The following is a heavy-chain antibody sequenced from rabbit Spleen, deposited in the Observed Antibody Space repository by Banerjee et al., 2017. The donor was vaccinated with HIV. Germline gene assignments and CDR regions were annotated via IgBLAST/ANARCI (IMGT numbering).Heavy chain of an antibody. CDR3: ARDVGTSFSTYGMDL. CDR2: IWTHSGT. V-gene: IGHV1S43*01. CDR1: GIDFSSYYY. Sequence: QQQLEESGGGLVKPGGTLTLTCKASGIDFSSYYYMCWVRQAPGKGLEWIGCIWTHSGTWYASWAKGRFTISKTSSTTVTLQMTSLTAADTATYFCARDVGTSFSTYGMDLWGPGTLVTV. D-gene: IGHD8-1*01. J-gene: IGHJ6*01.